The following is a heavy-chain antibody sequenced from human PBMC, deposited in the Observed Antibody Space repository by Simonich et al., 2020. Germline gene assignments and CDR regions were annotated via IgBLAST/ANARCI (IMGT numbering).Heavy chain of an antibody. D-gene: IGHD6-13*01. V-gene: IGHV1-2*02. J-gene: IGHJ2*01. CDR3: ARDSYSSWYFDL. Sequence: QVQLVQSGAEVKKPGASVKVSCKASGYTFTGYYMHWVRKAPGQGLEWMGWTNPHSGGTNYSQKFQGRVTMPRDTSISTAYMELSRLRSDDTAVYYCARDSYSSWYFDLWGRGTLVTVSS. CDR1: GYTFTGYY. CDR2: TNPHSGGT.